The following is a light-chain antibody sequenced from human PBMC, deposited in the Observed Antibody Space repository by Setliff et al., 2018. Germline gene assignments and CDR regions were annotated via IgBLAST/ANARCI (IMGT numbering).Light chain of an antibody. CDR1: SSDIGGYNY. CDR2: EVN. Sequence: LAQPPSASGSPGQSVTISCTGTSSDIGGYNYVSWYQQHPGKAPKLMIYEVNKRPSGVPDRFSGSKSGNTASLTVSGLQAEDEADYYCNSYTSTRTYVFGTGTKVTVL. CDR3: NSYTSTRTYV. V-gene: IGLV2-8*01. J-gene: IGLJ1*01.